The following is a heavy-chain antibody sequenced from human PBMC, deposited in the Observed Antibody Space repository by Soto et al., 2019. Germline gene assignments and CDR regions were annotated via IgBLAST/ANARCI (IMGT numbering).Heavy chain of an antibody. J-gene: IGHJ6*02. D-gene: IGHD6-6*01. CDR3: ARASQASTRNYIAARLVPYGMDF. Sequence: QVQLVQSGAEVKKPGSSVKVSCKASGGTFSSYAISWVRQAPGQGLEWMGGIIPIFGTANYAQKFQGRVTMTADEFTSTAYMEPSSVRTEDTGVYSCARASQASTRNYIAARLVPYGMDFWGQGTTVTVSS. V-gene: IGHV1-69*01. CDR1: GGTFSSYA. CDR2: IIPIFGTA.